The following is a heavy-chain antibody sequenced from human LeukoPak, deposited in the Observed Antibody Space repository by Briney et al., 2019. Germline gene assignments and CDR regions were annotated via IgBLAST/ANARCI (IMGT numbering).Heavy chain of an antibody. Sequence: SETLSLTCSVSGGSISSYYWSWIRQPPGKGLEWIGYFYCSGSTNYNPSLKSRVTISVDTSKSQFSLKLRSVTAADTAVYYCARDGGSNYDTLTGYPRGVNWFDPWGQGTLVTVSS. V-gene: IGHV4-59*01. CDR1: GGSISSYY. D-gene: IGHD3-9*01. CDR2: FYCSGST. J-gene: IGHJ5*02. CDR3: ARDGGSNYDTLTGYPRGVNWFDP.